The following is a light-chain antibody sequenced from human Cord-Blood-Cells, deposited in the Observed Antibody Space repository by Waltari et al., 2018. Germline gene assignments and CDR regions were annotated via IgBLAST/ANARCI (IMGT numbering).Light chain of an antibody. V-gene: IGKV1-39*01. Sequence: QSPSSLSASVGDRVTITCRASQSISSYLNWYQQKPGKAPKLLIYAASSLQSGVPSRFSGSGSGTDFTLTISSLQPEDFATYYCQQSYSTPPTFGGGTKVEIK. CDR1: QSISSY. J-gene: IGKJ4*01. CDR3: QQSYSTPPT. CDR2: AAS.